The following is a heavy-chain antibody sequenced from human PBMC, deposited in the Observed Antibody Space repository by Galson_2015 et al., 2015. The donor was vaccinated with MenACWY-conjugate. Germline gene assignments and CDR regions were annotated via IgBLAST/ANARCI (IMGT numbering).Heavy chain of an antibody. CDR3: AWGRNPTVKSMYLDY. V-gene: IGHV3-48*02. CDR2: ISPGSGII. J-gene: IGHJ4*02. Sequence: SLRLSCAASGITFSHCGMNWVRQAPGNGLEWISYISPGSGIIYYADSAKGRFTISRDDAKNSLFLQISSLRDEDTAVYYCAWGRNPTVKSMYLDYWGQGTLVTVSS. D-gene: IGHD1-14*01. CDR1: GITFSHCG.